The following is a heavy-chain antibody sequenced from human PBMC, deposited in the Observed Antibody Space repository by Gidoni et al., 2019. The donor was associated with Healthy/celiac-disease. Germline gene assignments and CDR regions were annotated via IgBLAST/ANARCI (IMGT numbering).Heavy chain of an antibody. CDR3: AKDQDDSSHY. CDR2: ISGSGGST. CDR1: GFTFSSYA. V-gene: IGHV3-23*01. Sequence: EVQLLESGGGLVQPGGSLRLACAASGFTFSSYAMSWVRQDPGKGLEWVSAISGSGGSTYYADSVKGRFTISRDNSKNTMYLQMNSLRAEDTAVYYCAKDQDDSSHYWGQGTLVTVSS. J-gene: IGHJ4*02. D-gene: IGHD3-22*01.